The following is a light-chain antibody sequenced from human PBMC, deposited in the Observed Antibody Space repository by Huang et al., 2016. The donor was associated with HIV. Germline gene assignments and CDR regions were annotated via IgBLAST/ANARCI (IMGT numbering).Light chain of an antibody. CDR3: HQYYDTPQT. V-gene: IGKV4-1*01. CDR2: WAS. J-gene: IGKJ1*01. CDR1: QSVLKTSNNKNC. Sequence: DIVVTQSPDSLALSLGGRAAINCTASQSVLKTSNNKNCLSGYQLKPGQPPKLLIYWASTRESGVPDRFSGSGSGTHFTLTIASLQAEDVAVYYCHQYYDTPQTFGQGTKVEVK.